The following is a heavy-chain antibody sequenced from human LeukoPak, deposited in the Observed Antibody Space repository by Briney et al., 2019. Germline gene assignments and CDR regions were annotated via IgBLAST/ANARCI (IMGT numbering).Heavy chain of an antibody. V-gene: IGHV3-11*06. D-gene: IGHD3/OR15-3a*01. Sequence: GGSLRLSFGASGFSTSDSYMSWLRQTPEEGLEWLSYISSSSDYKNYADSLKGRFTISRDNAKNSVYLQMNSLRAEDTAVYYCARHGLYDCSYFWTFQRWGEGTLVTVSS. CDR3: ARHGLYDCSYFWTFQR. J-gene: IGHJ1*01. CDR2: ISSSSDYK. CDR1: GFSTSDSY.